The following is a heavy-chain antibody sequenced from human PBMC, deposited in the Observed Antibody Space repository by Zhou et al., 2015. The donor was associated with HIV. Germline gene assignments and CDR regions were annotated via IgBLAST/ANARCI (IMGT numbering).Heavy chain of an antibody. J-gene: IGHJ3*02. Sequence: EVQLVESGGKLIQPGRSLRISCEASGFTFDDYAMYWVRQAPGKGLEWVSGISWNSAAVGYADSVKGRFTISRDNAKNSLYLQMNSLRVGDTALYYCVKDKGVDKYESSGYFNDAFDMWGQGTMVTVSS. D-gene: IGHD3-22*01. CDR1: GFTFDDYA. CDR3: VKDKGVDKYESSGYFNDAFDM. V-gene: IGHV3-9*01. CDR2: ISWNSAAV.